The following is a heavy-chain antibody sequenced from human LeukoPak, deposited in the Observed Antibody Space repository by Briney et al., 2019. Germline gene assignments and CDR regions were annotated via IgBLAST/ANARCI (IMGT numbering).Heavy chain of an antibody. Sequence: GGSLRLSCAASGFTFSCYEMNWVRQAPGKGLEWVSYISSSGSTVYYADSVKGRFTISRDNAKNSLYLQMNSLRAEDTAVYYCARVERYFDGGVGALDYWGQGTLVTVSS. CDR2: ISSSGSTV. CDR3: ARVERYFDGGVGALDY. J-gene: IGHJ4*02. D-gene: IGHD3-9*01. CDR1: GFTFSCYE. V-gene: IGHV3-48*03.